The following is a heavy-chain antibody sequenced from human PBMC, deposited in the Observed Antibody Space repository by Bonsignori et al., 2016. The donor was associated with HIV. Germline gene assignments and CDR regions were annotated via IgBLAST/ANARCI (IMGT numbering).Heavy chain of an antibody. CDR3: VRLGSRGHRSGSINFDF. CDR1: GGSISSSVYY. J-gene: IGHJ4*02. D-gene: IGHD5-18*01. Sequence: QVQLQESGPGLVKPSETLSLTCSVSGGSISSSVYYWGWFRQPPGKGLEWIGSVYYTGSTHYTPSLTSRLTISVDTSKTQFSLWLSSVAAADTAVYYCVRLGSRGHRSGSINFDFWGQGTLVTVS. V-gene: IGHV4-39*01. CDR2: VYYTGST.